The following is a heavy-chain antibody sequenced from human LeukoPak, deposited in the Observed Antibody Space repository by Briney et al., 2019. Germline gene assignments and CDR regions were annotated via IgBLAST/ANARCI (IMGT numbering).Heavy chain of an antibody. CDR1: GGSISSSSYY. D-gene: IGHD3-10*01. CDR3: ARQAVTMETEAY. CDR2: IYYSGST. J-gene: IGHJ4*02. V-gene: IGHV4-39*01. Sequence: PSETLSLTCTVSGGSISSSSYYWGWIRQPPVKGLEWIGSIYYSGSTYYNPSLKSRVTISVDTSKNQFSLKLSSVTAADTAVYYCARQAVTMETEAYWGQGTLVTVSS.